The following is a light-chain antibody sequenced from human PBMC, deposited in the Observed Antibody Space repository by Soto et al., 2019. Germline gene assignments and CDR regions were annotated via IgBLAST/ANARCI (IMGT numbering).Light chain of an antibody. CDR2: KDS. V-gene: IGLV3-25*02. CDR3: QSADSSGTSYVV. J-gene: IGLJ2*01. CDR1: ALPKQY. Sequence: ELTQPPSVSVSPGQTARITCSGDALPKQYAYWYQQKPGQAPVLVIYKDSERPSGIPERFSGSSSGTTVTLTISGVQAEDEADYYCQSADSSGTSYVVFGGGTKLTVL.